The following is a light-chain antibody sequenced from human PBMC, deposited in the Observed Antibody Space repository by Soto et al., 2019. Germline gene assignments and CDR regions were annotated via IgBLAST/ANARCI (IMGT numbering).Light chain of an antibody. CDR3: CSYATSSTYV. CDR2: EDT. V-gene: IGLV2-23*01. Sequence: QSVLTQPASVSGSPGQSIAISCTGTSSVVGSYNLVSWYQQHPGKAPKLMIYEDTKRPSGVSDRFSGSKSGNTASLTISGLQAEDEADYYCCSYATSSTYVFGTGTKVTV. J-gene: IGLJ1*01. CDR1: SSVVGSYNL.